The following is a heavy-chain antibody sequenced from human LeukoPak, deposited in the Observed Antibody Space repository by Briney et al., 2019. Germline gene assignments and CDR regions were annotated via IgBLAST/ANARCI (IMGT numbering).Heavy chain of an antibody. CDR3: ARDVDGDYAFDY. CDR1: GGSISSGDYY. V-gene: IGHV4-30-4*01. Sequence: PSQTLSLTCTVSGGSISSGDYYWSWIRQPPGKGLEWIGYIYNSGSTYYNPSLKSRVTLSVDTSKNQFSLKLSSVTAADTAVYYCARDVDGDYAFDYWGQGTLVTVSS. D-gene: IGHD2-21*02. CDR2: IYNSGST. J-gene: IGHJ4*02.